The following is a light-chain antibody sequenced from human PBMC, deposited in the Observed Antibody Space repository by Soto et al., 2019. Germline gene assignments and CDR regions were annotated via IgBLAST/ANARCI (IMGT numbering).Light chain of an antibody. Sequence: VLTQPPSASGTPGQRIIISCSGSTSNIESHSVNWFQQVPGTAPRLLIITNNQRPSGVPDRFSGSKSGASASLAISGLQSEDEATYYCATWDDSRKGVFGTGTKVTVL. CDR3: ATWDDSRKGV. J-gene: IGLJ1*01. CDR1: TSNIESHS. V-gene: IGLV1-44*01. CDR2: TNN.